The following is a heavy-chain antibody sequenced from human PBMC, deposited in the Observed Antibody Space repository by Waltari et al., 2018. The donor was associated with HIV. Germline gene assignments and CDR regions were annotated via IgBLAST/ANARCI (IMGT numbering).Heavy chain of an antibody. Sequence: EVQLVESGGGLVQPGRSLRLPCTASGFTFADYAMHWVRQAPGKGLEWVSAITWNSGSFGYADSVKGRFTISRDNAKNSLFLQMNSLRPEDTAFYYCAKDIDGGDASWGQGALVTVTS. CDR2: ITWNSGSF. CDR3: AKDIDGGDAS. CDR1: GFTFADYA. V-gene: IGHV3-9*01. D-gene: IGHD2-21*02. J-gene: IGHJ4*02.